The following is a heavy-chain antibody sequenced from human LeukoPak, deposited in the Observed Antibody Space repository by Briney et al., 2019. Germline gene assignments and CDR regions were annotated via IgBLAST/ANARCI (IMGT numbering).Heavy chain of an antibody. V-gene: IGHV4-34*01. CDR3: ARRGLWSGYYCFDY. CDR1: GGSFSGYY. D-gene: IGHD3-3*01. CDR2: INHSGGT. J-gene: IGHJ4*02. Sequence: SETLSLTCAAYGGSFSGYYWSWIRQPPGKGLEWIGEINHSGGTNYNPSLKSRVSISVDTSKNQFSLKLSSVTAADTAVYSCARRGLWSGYYCFDYWGPGTLVTASS.